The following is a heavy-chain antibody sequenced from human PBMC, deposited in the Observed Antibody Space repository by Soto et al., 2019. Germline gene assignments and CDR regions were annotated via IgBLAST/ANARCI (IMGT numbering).Heavy chain of an antibody. J-gene: IGHJ4*02. CDR2: IKSKTDGGTT. D-gene: IGHD3-10*01. V-gene: IGHV3-15*07. CDR1: GFTFSNAW. CDR3: TTGLYYFGPAPPYYFDY. Sequence: PGGSLRLSCAASGFTFSNAWMNWVRQAPGKGLEWVGRIKSKTDGGTTDYAAPVKGRFTISRDDSKNTLYLQMNSLKTEDTAVYYCTTGLYYFGPAPPYYFDYWGQGTLVTVSS.